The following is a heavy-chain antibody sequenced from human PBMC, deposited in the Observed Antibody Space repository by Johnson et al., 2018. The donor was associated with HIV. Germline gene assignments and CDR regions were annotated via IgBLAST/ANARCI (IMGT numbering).Heavy chain of an antibody. CDR3: ARVGDGNNKNAFDI. CDR2: ISYDGSNK. V-gene: IGHV3-30*19. CDR1: GFTFSSYG. J-gene: IGHJ3*02. Sequence: VQLVESGGGVVQPGGSLRLSCAASGFTFSSYGMHWVRQAPGEGLEWVAVISYDGSNKYYADSVKGRFTISRDNSKNTLHLQMGSLRAEDMAVYYCARVGDGNNKNAFDIWGQGTMVTVSS. D-gene: IGHD5-24*01.